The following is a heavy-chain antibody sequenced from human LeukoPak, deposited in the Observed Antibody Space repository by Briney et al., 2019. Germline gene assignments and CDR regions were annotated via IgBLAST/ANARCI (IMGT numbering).Heavy chain of an antibody. J-gene: IGHJ4*02. CDR3: ANPATPFCSSTSCYLDY. D-gene: IGHD2-2*01. Sequence: GGSLRLSCAASGFTFSNSGMHWVRQAPGKGLEWVAFIRYDGNNKYYADSVKGRFTISRDNSKNTLYLQMDSLRVEDTAVYYCANPATPFCSSTSCYLDYWGQGTLVTVSS. CDR2: IRYDGNNK. CDR1: GFTFSNSG. V-gene: IGHV3-30*02.